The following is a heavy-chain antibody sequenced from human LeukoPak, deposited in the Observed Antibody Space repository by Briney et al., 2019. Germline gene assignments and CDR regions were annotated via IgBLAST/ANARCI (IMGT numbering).Heavy chain of an antibody. D-gene: IGHD3-9*01. J-gene: IGHJ4*02. Sequence: SETLSLTCTVSGGSISSYCWSWIRQPPGKGLEWIGYIYYSGSTNYNPSLKSRVTISVDTSKNQFSLKLSSVTAADTAVYYCASTALGEYFDWFHFDYWGQGTLVTVSS. V-gene: IGHV4-59*01. CDR3: ASTALGEYFDWFHFDY. CDR2: IYYSGST. CDR1: GGSISSYC.